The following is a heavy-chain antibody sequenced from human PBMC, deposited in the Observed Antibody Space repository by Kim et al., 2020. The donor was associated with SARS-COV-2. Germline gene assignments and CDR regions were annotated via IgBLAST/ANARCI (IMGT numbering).Heavy chain of an antibody. V-gene: IGHV3-23*01. D-gene: IGHD3-10*01. CDR1: GFTFSSYA. CDR2: IDGSGGST. J-gene: IGHJ4*02. Sequence: GGSLRLSCAASGFTFSSYAVSWVRQAPGKGLEWVSSIDGSGGSTYYADSVKGRFTISRDNSKKTMFMQMNSLRAEDTAIYYCAKTFPSADRALLDYWGQGTLVTVSS. CDR3: AKTFPSADRALLDY.